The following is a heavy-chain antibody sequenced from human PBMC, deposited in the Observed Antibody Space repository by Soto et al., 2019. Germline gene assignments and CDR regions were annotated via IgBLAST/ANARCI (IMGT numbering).Heavy chain of an antibody. D-gene: IGHD2-15*01. Sequence: EVQLVEAGGGLVQPGGSLRLSCAASGFTFSNYWMYWVRQAPGKGLEWVSRINSAGSVSSYADSVKGRLTISRDNVKNTLYLQRDSLRAEDTALYYCARGDCVGGTCYSLAGSFYYYMDVWGKGTTVTVFS. CDR2: INSAGSVS. CDR1: GFTFSNYW. J-gene: IGHJ6*03. V-gene: IGHV3-74*02. CDR3: ARGDCVGGTCYSLAGSFYYYMDV.